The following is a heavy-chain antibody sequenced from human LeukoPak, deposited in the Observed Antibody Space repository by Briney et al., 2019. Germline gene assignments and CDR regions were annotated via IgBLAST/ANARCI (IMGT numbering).Heavy chain of an antibody. CDR2: ISYTGTYI. CDR3: VRDRGTYRPIDY. D-gene: IGHD1-26*01. J-gene: IGHJ4*02. CDR1: AFSLNTYN. V-gene: IGHV3-21*04. Sequence: GGSLRLSCVASAFSLNTYNMNWVRQAPGKGLEWVSSISYTGTYIYYADSVKGRFTISRDNAQNSVYLQMNSLRAEDTAVYYCVRDRGTYRPIDYWGQGTLDTVSS.